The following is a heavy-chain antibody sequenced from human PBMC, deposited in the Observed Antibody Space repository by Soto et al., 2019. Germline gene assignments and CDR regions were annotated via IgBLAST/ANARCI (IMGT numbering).Heavy chain of an antibody. J-gene: IGHJ4*02. CDR1: GFSLSNARMG. CDR3: ARISRIALREYYFDY. V-gene: IGHV2-26*01. D-gene: IGHD6-13*01. Sequence: SGPTLVNPTQTLTLTCTVSGFSLSNARMGVSWIRQPPGKALEWLAHIFSNDEKSYSTSLKSRLTISKDTSKSQVVLTMTNMDPVDTATYYCARISRIALREYYFDYWGQGTLVTVSS. CDR2: IFSNDEK.